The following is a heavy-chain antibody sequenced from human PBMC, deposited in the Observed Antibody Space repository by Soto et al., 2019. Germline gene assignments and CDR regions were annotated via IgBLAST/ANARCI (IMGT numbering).Heavy chain of an antibody. D-gene: IGHD3-16*01. CDR1: GYTFTSYD. J-gene: IGHJ6*02. Sequence: QVQLVQSGAEVKKPGASVKVSCKASGYTFTSYDINWVRQATGQGLEWMGWMNPNSGNTGYAQKFQGRVTMTRNTSISTAYMELGSLRSEDTAVYYCARGMNRGDHYYYYGMDVWGQGTTVTVSS. CDR2: MNPNSGNT. V-gene: IGHV1-8*01. CDR3: ARGMNRGDHYYYYGMDV.